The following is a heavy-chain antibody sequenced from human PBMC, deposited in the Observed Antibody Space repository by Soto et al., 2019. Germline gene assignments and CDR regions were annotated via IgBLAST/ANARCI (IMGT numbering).Heavy chain of an antibody. CDR1: GFTFSSYS. J-gene: IGHJ3*02. CDR2: ISSSSSTI. D-gene: IGHD1-26*01. V-gene: IGHV3-48*02. CDR3: ARVDSVPGSYYRAFDI. Sequence: PGGSLRLSCAASGFTFSSYSMNWVRQALGRGLEWVSYISSSSSTIYCADSVKGRFTISRDNAKNSLYLQMNSLRDEDTAVYYCARVDSVPGSYYRAFDIWGQGTMVTVSS.